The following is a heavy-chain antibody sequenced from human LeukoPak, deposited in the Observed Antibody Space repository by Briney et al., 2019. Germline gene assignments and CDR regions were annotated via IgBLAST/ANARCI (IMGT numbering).Heavy chain of an antibody. CDR1: GFTFSSYS. D-gene: IGHD2-2*01. Sequence: GGSLRLSCAASGFTFSSYSMNWVRQAPGKGLEWVAFIRYDGSNEYYADSVKGRFTISRDNSKNTLYLQMNSLRAKDTAVYYCAKDGQYQLPPHFFDYWGQGTLVTVSS. CDR2: IRYDGSNE. J-gene: IGHJ4*02. V-gene: IGHV3-30*02. CDR3: AKDGQYQLPPHFFDY.